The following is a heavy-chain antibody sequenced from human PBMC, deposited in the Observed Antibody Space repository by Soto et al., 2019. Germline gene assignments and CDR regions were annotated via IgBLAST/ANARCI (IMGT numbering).Heavy chain of an antibody. CDR1: GFTFSSYS. Sequence: GESLKISCAASGFTFSSYSMNWVRQAPGKGLEWVSSISSSSSYIYYSDSVKGRFTISRDNAKNALYLQMNSLRAEDTAVYYCSRDYDSRGLCCAFDIWGQGTMVTVSS. D-gene: IGHD3-22*01. CDR2: ISSSSSYI. V-gene: IGHV3-21*01. CDR3: SRDYDSRGLCCAFDI. J-gene: IGHJ3*02.